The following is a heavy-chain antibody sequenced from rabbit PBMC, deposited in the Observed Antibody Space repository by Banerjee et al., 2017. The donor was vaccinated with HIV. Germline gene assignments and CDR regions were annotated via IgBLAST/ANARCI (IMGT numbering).Heavy chain of an antibody. V-gene: IGHV1S40*01. CDR1: GFSFNSGYD. CDR3: ARDTGTSFSTYGMDL. Sequence: QSLEESGGGLVKPGASLTLTCKASGFSFNSGYDMCWVRQAPGKGLEWIACIGAGSSGSTYSATWAKGRFTSSKPSSTTVTLQMTSLTAADTATYFCARDTGTSFSTYGMDLWGPGTLVTVS. D-gene: IGHD8-1*01. CDR2: IGAGSSGST. J-gene: IGHJ6*01.